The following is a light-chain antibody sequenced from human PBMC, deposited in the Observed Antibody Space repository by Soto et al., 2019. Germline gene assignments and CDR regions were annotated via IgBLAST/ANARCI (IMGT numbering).Light chain of an antibody. V-gene: IGKV3-20*01. CDR3: QQYSSSPTT. Sequence: EIVVTQSPGTLSLSPGERATLSCRASQTVLNNYLTRYQQKPGQAPRRLIFVASIRATGIPDRFSGSGSGTDVTLTISRLEPEDFAVYSCQQYSSSPTTFGQGNKLEIK. J-gene: IGKJ1*01. CDR1: QTVLNNY. CDR2: VAS.